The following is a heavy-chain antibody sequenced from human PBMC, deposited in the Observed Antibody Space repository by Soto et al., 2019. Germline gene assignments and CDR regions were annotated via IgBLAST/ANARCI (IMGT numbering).Heavy chain of an antibody. V-gene: IGHV3-15*07. CDR3: AKDQYDFWSGSPWL. CDR2: VKSKAHGWTT. D-gene: IGHD3-3*01. J-gene: IGHJ4*02. CDR1: GFTFSNAW. Sequence: GVLRLSCAASGFTFSNAWINWVRQAPGKGLEWVGRVKSKAHGWTTDYAEPVKGRFAISRDDSNNMVYLQMNSLRAEYTAVYYCAKDQYDFWSGSPWLWGQGTLVTVSS.